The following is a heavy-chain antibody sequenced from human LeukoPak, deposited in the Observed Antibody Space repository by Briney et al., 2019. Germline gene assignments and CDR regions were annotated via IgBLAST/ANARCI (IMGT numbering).Heavy chain of an antibody. D-gene: IGHD6-6*01. CDR2: INPSGGST. V-gene: IGHV1-46*01. CDR3: TRAYSSSSPFDY. Sequence: ASVKVSCKVSGYTLTELSMHWVRQAPGQGLEWMGVINPSGGSTSYAQKFQGRVTMTRDTSTSTVYMELSSLRSEDTAVYFCTRAYSSSSPFDYWGQGTLVTVSS. CDR1: GYTLTELS. J-gene: IGHJ4*02.